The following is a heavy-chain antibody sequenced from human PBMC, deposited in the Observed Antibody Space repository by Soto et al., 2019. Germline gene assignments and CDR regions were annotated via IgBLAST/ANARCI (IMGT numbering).Heavy chain of an antibody. D-gene: IGHD3-10*01. J-gene: IGHJ5*02. CDR3: ARSPSMVRGVISWFDP. V-gene: IGHV4-31*03. CDR2: IYYSGST. CDR1: GGSISSGGYY. Sequence: SETLSLTCTVSGGSISSGGYYWSWIRQHPGKGLEWIGYIYYSGSTYYNPSLKSRVTISVDTSKNQFSLKLSSVTAADTAVYYCARSPSMVRGVISWFDPWGQGALVTVSS.